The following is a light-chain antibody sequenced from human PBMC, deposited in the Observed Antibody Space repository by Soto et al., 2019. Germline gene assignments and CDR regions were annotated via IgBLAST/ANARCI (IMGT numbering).Light chain of an antibody. V-gene: IGKV1-27*01. Sequence: DIQMTQSPSSLSASVGDRVTITCRASQGSANYLAWYQQKPGKVPKLLIYAASTLEPGVPSRFSGSGFGTDFTLSNSSLQPEDFATYYCQKYNGAPFTFGPGTKVDIK. CDR1: QGSANY. J-gene: IGKJ3*01. CDR3: QKYNGAPFT. CDR2: AAS.